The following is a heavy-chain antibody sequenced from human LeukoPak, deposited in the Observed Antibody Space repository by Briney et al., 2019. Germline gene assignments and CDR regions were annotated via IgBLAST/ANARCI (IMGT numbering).Heavy chain of an antibody. D-gene: IGHD6-19*01. CDR1: GFTFSSYA. V-gene: IGHV3-15*01. CDR3: TTAVAGPYNFDC. CDR2: IRTKTGGGTA. J-gene: IGHJ4*02. Sequence: GGSLRLSCAASGFTFSSYAMNWVRQAPGKGLEWLGRIRTKTGGGTADYAAPVKGRFTISRDDSKDTLYLQMNSLQMEDTAVYYCTTAVAGPYNFDCWGQGTLVTVSS.